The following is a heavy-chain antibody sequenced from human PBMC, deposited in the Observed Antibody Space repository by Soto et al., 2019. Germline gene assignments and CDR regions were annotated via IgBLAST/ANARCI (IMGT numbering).Heavy chain of an antibody. CDR1: GGTFSSSA. J-gene: IGHJ6*02. CDR2: IIPLFRTP. CDR3: ARDNDRLQLGGNYYYIRDV. Sequence: QVQLVQSGAEMKEPGSSVKVSCKTSGGTFSSSAISWLRQAPGQGLEWMGGIIPLFRTPDYAQKFQGRVTIDADESTSTAYMGLSSLRSEDTAVYYCARDNDRLQLGGNYYYIRDVWGQGTKITVSS. D-gene: IGHD4-4*01. V-gene: IGHV1-69*12.